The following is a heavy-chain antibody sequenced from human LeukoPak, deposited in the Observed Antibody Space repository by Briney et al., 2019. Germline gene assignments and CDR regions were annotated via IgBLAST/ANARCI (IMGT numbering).Heavy chain of an antibody. CDR2: IYTSGSI. V-gene: IGHV4-61*02. CDR3: AREGYCSSTSCYYYYYYMDV. CDR1: GGSISSGSYY. D-gene: IGHD2-2*01. Sequence: PSQTLSLTCAVSGGSISSGSYYWSWIRQPAGKGLEWIGRIYTSGSINYNPSLKSRVTISVDTSKNQFSLKLSSVTAADTAVYYCAREGYCSSTSCYYYYYYMDVWGKGTTVTVSS. J-gene: IGHJ6*03.